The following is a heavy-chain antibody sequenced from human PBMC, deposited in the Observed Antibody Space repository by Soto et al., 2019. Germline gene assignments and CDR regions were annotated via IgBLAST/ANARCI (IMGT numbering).Heavy chain of an antibody. J-gene: IGHJ6*02. CDR2: IYYSGST. D-gene: IGHD3-16*01. Sequence: QVQLQESGPGLVKPSQTLSLTCTVSGGSISSGGFYWSWNRQHPGKGLEWIGYIYYSGSTYYNPYLKSRVTLSVEPSKNQFSLKLRSATAADTAVYYCARVIRLGYYGMDVWGQGTTVTVSS. CDR1: GGSISSGGFY. CDR3: ARVIRLGYYGMDV. V-gene: IGHV4-31*03.